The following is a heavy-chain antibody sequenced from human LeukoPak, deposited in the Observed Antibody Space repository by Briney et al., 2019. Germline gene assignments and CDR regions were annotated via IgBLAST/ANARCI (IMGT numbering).Heavy chain of an antibody. D-gene: IGHD1-26*01. Sequence: LSLTCTVSGYSISSGYYWGWIRQPPGKGLEWVSYISSSGSTIYYADSVKGRFTISRDNSKKSLYLQMNSLRAEDTAVYYCASGTYGGFDYWGQGTLVTVSS. CDR2: ISSSGSTI. CDR3: ASGTYGGFDY. J-gene: IGHJ4*02. CDR1: GYSISSGYY. V-gene: IGHV3-11*04.